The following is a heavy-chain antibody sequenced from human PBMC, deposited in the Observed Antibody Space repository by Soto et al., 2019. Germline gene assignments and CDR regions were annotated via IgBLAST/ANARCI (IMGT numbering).Heavy chain of an antibody. CDR3: ARRAETNGWNGFGADKYYFDF. CDR1: GYTFTSYD. D-gene: IGHD1-1*01. Sequence: GASVKVSCKASGYTFTSYDIYWVRQATGQGLEWMGWMNPNTGNSGYAQKSQGRVTMTSDTSISTAHMELSSLRSEDTAVYYCARRAETNGWNGFGADKYYFDFWGQGTLVTVPS. J-gene: IGHJ4*02. CDR2: MNPNTGNS. V-gene: IGHV1-8*01.